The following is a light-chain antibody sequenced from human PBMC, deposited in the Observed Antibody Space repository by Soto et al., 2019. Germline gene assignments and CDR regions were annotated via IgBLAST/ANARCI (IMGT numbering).Light chain of an antibody. CDR1: SSDIGSNT. CDR2: NGN. V-gene: IGLV1-44*01. CDR3: AAWDDSLNGPV. Sequence: QSVLTQPPSASGTPGQWVTISCSGGSSDIGSNTVHWYQHLPGTAPKLLIYNGNQRPSGVPDRFSGSKSGTSASLAISGLQSEDEADYYCAAWDDSLNGPVFGGGTKLTLL. J-gene: IGLJ2*01.